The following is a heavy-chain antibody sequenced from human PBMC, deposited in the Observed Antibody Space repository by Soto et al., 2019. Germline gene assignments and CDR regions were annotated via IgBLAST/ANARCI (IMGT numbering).Heavy chain of an antibody. CDR2: VIPIFGTP. CDR3: ARSQGGSSSLDIYYYYYYGIDV. CDR1: GGTFSTYA. D-gene: IGHD2-15*01. J-gene: IGHJ6*02. Sequence: QVQLVQSGAEVKKPGSSVKVSCKAPGGTFSTYAISWVRQAPGQGLEWMGGVIPIFGTPKYAQKFQGRVTNTADESTSRGYMELRSLRYEDTAVYYCARSQGGSSSLDIYYYYYYGIDVWGQGTTVTVSS. V-gene: IGHV1-69*01.